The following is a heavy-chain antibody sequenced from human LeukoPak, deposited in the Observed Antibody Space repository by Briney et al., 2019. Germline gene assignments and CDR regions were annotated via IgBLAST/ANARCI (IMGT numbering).Heavy chain of an antibody. Sequence: PSETLSLTCTVSGGSISSSSYYWGWIRQPPGKGLEWIGSIYYSGSTYYNPSLKSRVTISVDTSKNQFSLKLSSVTAADTAVHYCARVGITIFGVVPDYWGQGTLVTVSS. J-gene: IGHJ4*02. CDR3: ARVGITIFGVVPDY. D-gene: IGHD3-3*01. CDR2: IYYSGST. CDR1: GGSISSSSYY. V-gene: IGHV4-39*01.